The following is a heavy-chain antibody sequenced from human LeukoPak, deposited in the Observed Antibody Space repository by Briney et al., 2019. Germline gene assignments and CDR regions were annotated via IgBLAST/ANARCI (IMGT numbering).Heavy chain of an antibody. Sequence: ASVKVSCKASGYTFTSYGISWVRQAPGQGLEWMGWISAYNGNTNYAQKFQGRVTMTTDTSTTTVYMELRSLRFDDTAVYYCARRYYDSSGYPHFDYWGQGTLVTVSS. CDR3: ARRYYDSSGYPHFDY. J-gene: IGHJ4*02. V-gene: IGHV1-18*01. D-gene: IGHD3-22*01. CDR1: GYTFTSYG. CDR2: ISAYNGNT.